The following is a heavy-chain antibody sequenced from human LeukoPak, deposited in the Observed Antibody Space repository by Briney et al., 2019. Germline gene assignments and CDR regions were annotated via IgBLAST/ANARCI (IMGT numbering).Heavy chain of an antibody. CDR2: IHWNGGRT. Sequence: GGSLRLSCAASGFTFDNYGINWVRQAPGKGLEWVSRIHWNGGRTGYADSVKGRFTISRDNAKNSLYLQMNSLRAEDTAVYYCASHQPYCGGDCYVFDYWGQGTLVTVSS. D-gene: IGHD2-21*02. CDR1: GFTFDNYG. CDR3: ASHQPYCGGDCYVFDY. J-gene: IGHJ4*02. V-gene: IGHV3-20*04.